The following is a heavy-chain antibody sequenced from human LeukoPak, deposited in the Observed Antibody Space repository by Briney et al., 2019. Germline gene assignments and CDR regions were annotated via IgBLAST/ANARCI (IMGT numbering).Heavy chain of an antibody. CDR2: IYYSGST. CDR1: GGSISSYY. V-gene: IGHV4-59*01. D-gene: IGHD6-13*01. CDR3: ARSRSDSSSWFSDY. J-gene: IGHJ4*02. Sequence: PSETLSLTCTVSGGSISSYYWSWIRQPPGKGLEWIGYIYYSGSTNYNPSLKSRVTISVDTSKNQFSLKLSSVTAADTAVYYCARSRSDSSSWFSDYWGRGTLVTVS.